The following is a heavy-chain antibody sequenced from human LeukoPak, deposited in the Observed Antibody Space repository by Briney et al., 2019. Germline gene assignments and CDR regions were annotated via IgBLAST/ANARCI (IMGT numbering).Heavy chain of an antibody. D-gene: IGHD4-11*01. CDR3: AKDAQRGFDYSNSLDY. J-gene: IGHJ4*02. CDR1: GFTFSHYG. Sequence: PGGSLRLSCAASGFTFSHYGMHWVRQAPGRGLEWVAVIWNDGSNKYYADSVKGRFTISRDNSNNTLYLQMNSLRAEDTAVYYCAKDAQRGFDYSNSLDYWGQGTLVTVSS. V-gene: IGHV3-33*06. CDR2: IWNDGSNK.